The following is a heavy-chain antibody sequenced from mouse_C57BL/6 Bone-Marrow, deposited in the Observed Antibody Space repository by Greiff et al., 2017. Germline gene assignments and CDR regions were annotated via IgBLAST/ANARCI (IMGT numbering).Heavy chain of an antibody. D-gene: IGHD4-1*01. Sequence: EVQLQQSGPELVKPGASVTMSCKASGYTFTDGNMHWVKQSHGKNHGGSGYNNTNNGGTSYNQKFKSKATLTVNKSSSTAYMKLRSLTSENSADYYCSRRGLTGTLYSFDNWGQGTTLTVSS. CDR2: NNTNNGGT. CDR3: SRRGLTGTLYSFDN. J-gene: IGHJ2*01. CDR1: GYTFTDGN. V-gene: IGHV1-22*01.